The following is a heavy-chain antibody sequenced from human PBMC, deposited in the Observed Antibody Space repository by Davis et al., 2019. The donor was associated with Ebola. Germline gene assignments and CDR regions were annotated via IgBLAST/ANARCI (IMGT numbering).Heavy chain of an antibody. V-gene: IGHV3-48*01. CDR1: GFTFSSYA. J-gene: IGHJ5*02. CDR2: ISPTSGAI. CDR3: ARGFCSSTSCYGNWFDP. D-gene: IGHD2-2*01. Sequence: PGGSLRLSCAASGFTFSSYAMNWFRQAPGKGLEWLSYISPTSGAIYYADPVKGRFTISRDNAKNSLYLQMSSLRAEDTAVYYCARGFCSSTSCYGNWFDPWGRGTLVTVSS.